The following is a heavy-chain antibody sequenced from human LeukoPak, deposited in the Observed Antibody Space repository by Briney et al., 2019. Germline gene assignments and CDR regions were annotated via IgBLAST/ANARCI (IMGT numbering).Heavy chain of an antibody. CDR1: CGSISSYY. Sequence: ETLSLTCTVSCGSISSYYWSWIRQPPGKGLEWIGYIYYSGSTNYNPSLKSRVTISVDTSKNQFSLKLRSVTAADTAVYYCARTPIAVAGTWWFDPWGQGTLVTVSS. J-gene: IGHJ5*02. V-gene: IGHV4-59*08. CDR2: IYYSGST. CDR3: ARTPIAVAGTWWFDP. D-gene: IGHD6-19*01.